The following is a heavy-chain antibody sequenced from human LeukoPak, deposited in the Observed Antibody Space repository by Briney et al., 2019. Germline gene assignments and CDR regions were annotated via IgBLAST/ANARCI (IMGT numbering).Heavy chain of an antibody. Sequence: GGSLRLSCAASGFTFSDYYMSWIRQAPGKGLVWVSRINSDGSSTSYADSVKGRFTISRDNAKNTLYLQMNSLRAEDTAVYYCARDRLYCGGDCLDPWGQGTLVTVSS. D-gene: IGHD2-21*02. V-gene: IGHV3-74*01. CDR2: INSDGSST. CDR1: GFTFSDYY. CDR3: ARDRLYCGGDCLDP. J-gene: IGHJ5*02.